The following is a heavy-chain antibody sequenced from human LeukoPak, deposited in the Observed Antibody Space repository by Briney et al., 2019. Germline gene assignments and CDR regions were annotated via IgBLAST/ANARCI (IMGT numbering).Heavy chain of an antibody. CDR2: INHNGNVN. Sequence: GGSLRLSCAASGFTFSSYWMNWARQAPGKGLEWVASINHNGNVNYYVDSVKGRFTISRDNAKNSLYLQMNSLRAEDTAVYYCARRLRGYYGMDVWGQGTTVTVSS. J-gene: IGHJ6*02. V-gene: IGHV3-7*01. CDR3: ARRLRGYYGMDV. CDR1: GFTFSSYW. D-gene: IGHD6-19*01.